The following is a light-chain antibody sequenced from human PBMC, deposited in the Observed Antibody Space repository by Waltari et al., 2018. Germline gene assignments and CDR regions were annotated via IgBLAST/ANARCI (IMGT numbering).Light chain of an antibody. J-gene: IGKJ1*01. Sequence: DIQMTQSPSSLSASVGDKVTITCRASPDVRGWLAWYQQKPGKAPKLLIYAASTLQSGVPSRFSGSESGTDYTLTISSLQPEDFASYYCQQGYNTPWTFGQGTKVEVK. CDR1: PDVRGW. CDR3: QQGYNTPWT. CDR2: AAS. V-gene: IGKV1-12*01.